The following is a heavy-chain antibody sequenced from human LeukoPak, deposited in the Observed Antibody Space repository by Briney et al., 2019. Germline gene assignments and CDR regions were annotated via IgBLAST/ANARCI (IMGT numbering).Heavy chain of an antibody. CDR1: GYTFTSYY. J-gene: IGHJ4*02. CDR2: INPSGGST. Sequence: GASVEVSCKASGYTFTSYYMHWVRQAPGQGLEWMGIINPSGGSTSYAQKFQGRVTMTRDMSTSTVYMELSSLRSEDTAVYYCARGQTNPQFDYWGQGTLVTVSS. D-gene: IGHD1-14*01. CDR3: ARGQTNPQFDY. V-gene: IGHV1-46*01.